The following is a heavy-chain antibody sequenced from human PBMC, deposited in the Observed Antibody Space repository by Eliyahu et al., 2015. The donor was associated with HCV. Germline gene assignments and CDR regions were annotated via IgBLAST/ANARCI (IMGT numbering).Heavy chain of an antibody. CDR2: IYPGDSDT. V-gene: IGHV5-51*01. D-gene: IGHD2-2*01. CDR1: GYSFTSXW. CDR3: ARRIVVPDPRVTTVDYFDY. Sequence: EVQLVQSGAEVKKPGESLKISCKGSGYSFTSXWFGWVRQMPGKGLGWMGIIYPGDSDTRYSPSFQGQVTISADKSISTAYLQWSSLKASDTAMYYCARRIVVPDPRVTTVDYFDYWGQGTLVTVSS. J-gene: IGHJ4*02.